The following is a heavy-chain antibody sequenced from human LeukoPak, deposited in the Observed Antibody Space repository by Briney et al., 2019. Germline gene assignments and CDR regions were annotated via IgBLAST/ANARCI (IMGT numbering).Heavy chain of an antibody. Sequence: PGGSLRLSCAASGFTFDDYGMSWVRQAPGKGLEWVSGINWNGGSTGYADSVKGRFTISRDNAKNSLYLQMNSLGAEDTALYHCARAHSIPNDYGDYGYYYYYMDVWGKGTTVTISS. CDR1: GFTFDDYG. V-gene: IGHV3-20*01. D-gene: IGHD4-17*01. CDR3: ARAHSIPNDYGDYGYYYYYMDV. CDR2: INWNGGST. J-gene: IGHJ6*03.